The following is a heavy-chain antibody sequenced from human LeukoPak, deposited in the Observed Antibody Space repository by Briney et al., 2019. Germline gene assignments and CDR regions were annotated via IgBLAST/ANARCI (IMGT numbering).Heavy chain of an antibody. CDR2: IHNSGST. CDR3: ARNGDYCLDY. J-gene: IGHJ4*02. D-gene: IGHD3-22*01. CDR1: GGSISSGYS. Sequence: SETLSLTCAVSGGSISSGYSWSWVRQPPGKGLEWIAEIHNSGSTNYNPSLKSQFTISVDKSKNQFSLNLNSATAADTAVYYCARNGDYCLDYWGQGVLVIVSS. V-gene: IGHV4-4*02.